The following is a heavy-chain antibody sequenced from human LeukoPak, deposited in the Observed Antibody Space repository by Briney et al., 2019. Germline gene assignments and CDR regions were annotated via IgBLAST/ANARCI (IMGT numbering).Heavy chain of an antibody. CDR1: GFTFTTNW. D-gene: IGHD2/OR15-2a*01. J-gene: IGHJ6*02. CDR2: INHEGTEK. V-gene: IGHV3-7*01. Sequence: ESLRLSCEASSGFTFTTNWMAWVRQAPGKGLEWVATINHEGTEKNYVDSVRGRFTVSRDNAKDSLSLQMNSLRAEDTAVYYCGRYLYAYGLDVWGLGTTVTVSS. CDR3: GRYLYAYGLDV.